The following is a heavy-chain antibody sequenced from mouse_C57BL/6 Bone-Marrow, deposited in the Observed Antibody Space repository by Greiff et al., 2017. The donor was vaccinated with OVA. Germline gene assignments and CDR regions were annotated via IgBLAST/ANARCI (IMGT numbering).Heavy chain of an antibody. CDR3: ARPRYYGNRYWYFDV. V-gene: IGHV1-47*01. CDR1: GYTFTTYP. J-gene: IGHJ1*03. CDR2: FHPYNDDT. D-gene: IGHD2-1*01. Sequence: VKLVESGAELVKPGASVKMSCKASGYTFTTYPIEWMKQNHGKSLEWIGNFHPYNDDTKYNEKFKGKATLTVEKSSSTVYLELSRLTSDDSAVYYCARPRYYGNRYWYFDVWGTGTTVTVSS.